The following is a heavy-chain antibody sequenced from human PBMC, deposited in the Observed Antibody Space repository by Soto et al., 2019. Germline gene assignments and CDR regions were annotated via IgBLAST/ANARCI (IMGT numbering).Heavy chain of an antibody. Sequence: GGSLRLSCAASGFTFSNYAMNWVRQAPGKGLEWVSGISATGVKTYSADSVKGRFTMSRDNSKDTVCLEMNSLRAEDTAVYYCTKSRSAMIYYFDFWGLGALVTVSS. J-gene: IGHJ4*02. CDR2: ISATGVKT. D-gene: IGHD3-22*01. V-gene: IGHV3-23*01. CDR1: GFTFSNYA. CDR3: TKSRSAMIYYFDF.